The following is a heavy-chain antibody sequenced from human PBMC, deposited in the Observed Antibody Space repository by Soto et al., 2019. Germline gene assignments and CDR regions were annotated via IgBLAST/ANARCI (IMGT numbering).Heavy chain of an antibody. Sequence: SETLSLTCTVSGGSISSYYWSWIRQPPGKGLEWIGYIYYSGSTNYNPSLKSRVTISVDTSKNQFSLKLSSVTAADTAVYYCARLPYPYYYDSGGHRVADYWGQGTLVTVSS. D-gene: IGHD3-22*01. CDR1: GGSISSYY. CDR3: ARLPYPYYYDSGGHRVADY. CDR2: IYYSGST. V-gene: IGHV4-59*08. J-gene: IGHJ4*02.